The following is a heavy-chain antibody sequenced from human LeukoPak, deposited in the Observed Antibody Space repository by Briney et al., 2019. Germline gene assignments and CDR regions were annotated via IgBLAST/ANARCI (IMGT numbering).Heavy chain of an antibody. D-gene: IGHD6-19*01. CDR3: VAGTTY. V-gene: IGHV3-7*05. Sequence: GGSLRLSCAASGFTFSNFWMTWVRQAPGKGLEWVAIIKQDGSQKYYVDSVKGRFTISRDNARNSLYLQMNSLRAEDTAVYLAVAGTTYWGQGTLVTVSS. J-gene: IGHJ4*02. CDR1: GFTFSNFW. CDR2: IKQDGSQK.